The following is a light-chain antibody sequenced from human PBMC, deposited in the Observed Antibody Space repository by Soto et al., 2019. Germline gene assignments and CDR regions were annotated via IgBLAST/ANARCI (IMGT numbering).Light chain of an antibody. Sequence: DIPMTQSPSSLSASVGDRVTITCQASQDISKYLNWYQQKPGKAPKLLIYDALILETGVPSSFSGSGSGTDFTFTISSLQPEDVATYYCQQSYNLPLTFGGGTKVEIK. CDR3: QQSYNLPLT. CDR1: QDISKY. J-gene: IGKJ4*01. CDR2: DAL. V-gene: IGKV1-33*01.